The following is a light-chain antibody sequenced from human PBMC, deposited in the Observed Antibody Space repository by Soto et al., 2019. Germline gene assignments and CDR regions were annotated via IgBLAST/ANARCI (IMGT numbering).Light chain of an antibody. CDR1: HIFLSTSNSRNS. Sequence: DIVMTQSPDSLAVSLGEMATINCKSIHIFLSTSNSRNSLAWYQQKPGQPPKVLIYWASTRESGVPDRFSGGGSGTDFTLTISSLQAEDVALYYCQQYYDTPRTFGQGTKVDI. CDR3: QQYYDTPRT. CDR2: WAS. J-gene: IGKJ1*01. V-gene: IGKV4-1*01.